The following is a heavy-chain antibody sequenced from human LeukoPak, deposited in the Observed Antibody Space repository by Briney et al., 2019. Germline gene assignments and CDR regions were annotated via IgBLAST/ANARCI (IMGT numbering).Heavy chain of an antibody. CDR1: GFTFSSYS. Sequence: GGSLRLSCAASGFTFSSYSMNWVRQAPGKGLEWVSSISSSSSYIYYADSVKGRFTISRDNSKNTLYLQMNSLRAEDTAVYYCAKSGGYCSSTSCYEGEYYFDYWGQGTLVTVSS. V-gene: IGHV3-21*04. J-gene: IGHJ4*02. CDR2: ISSSSSYI. CDR3: AKSGGYCSSTSCYEGEYYFDY. D-gene: IGHD2-2*03.